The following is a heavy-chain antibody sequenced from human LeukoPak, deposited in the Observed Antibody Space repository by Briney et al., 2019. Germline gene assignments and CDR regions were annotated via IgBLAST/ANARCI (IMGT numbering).Heavy chain of an antibody. Sequence: GESLKISCKGFGYNFNTYWIVWVRQMPGKGLEWMGIISPADSDTRYSPSFQGQVTISVDKSISTAYLQWSSLKASDTAMYYCARQSSGWYNWFDPWGQGTLVTVSS. CDR2: ISPADSDT. D-gene: IGHD6-19*01. J-gene: IGHJ5*02. V-gene: IGHV5-51*01. CDR1: GYNFNTYW. CDR3: ARQSSGWYNWFDP.